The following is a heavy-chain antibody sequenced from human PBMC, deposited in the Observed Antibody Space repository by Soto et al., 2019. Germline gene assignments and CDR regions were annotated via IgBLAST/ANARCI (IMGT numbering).Heavy chain of an antibody. V-gene: IGHV4-61*01. CDR2: IYYSVST. Sequence: QVQLQESGPGLVKPSETLSLTCTVSGGSVSSGSYYGSWIRQPPGKGLEWIGYIYYSVSTNYNRSLKSGVTRAVDTSKIQCSLKLSSVTAADTAVYYCARGFLAAAGPYYWYFDLWVGGTLVMVSS. J-gene: IGHJ2*01. CDR1: GGSVSSGSYY. D-gene: IGHD6-13*01. CDR3: ARGFLAAAGPYYWYFDL.